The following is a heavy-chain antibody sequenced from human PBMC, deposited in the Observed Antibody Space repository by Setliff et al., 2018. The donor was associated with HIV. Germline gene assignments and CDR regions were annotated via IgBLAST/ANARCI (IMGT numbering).Heavy chain of an antibody. V-gene: IGHV4-39*01. CDR3: ARHPSYSSDHPPLYFDY. J-gene: IGHJ4*02. Sequence: SETLSLTCTFSGGSISSGAYYWGWIRQPPGKGLEWIGSIYYSGRTYYNPSLKSRPTISVDTFKNHFSLTLNSVTAADTAVYYCARHPSYSSDHPPLYFDYWGQGTLVTVSS. CDR2: IYYSGRT. D-gene: IGHD6-19*01. CDR1: GGSISSGAYY.